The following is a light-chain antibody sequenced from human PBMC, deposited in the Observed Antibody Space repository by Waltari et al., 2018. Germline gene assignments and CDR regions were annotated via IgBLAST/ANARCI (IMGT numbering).Light chain of an antibody. V-gene: IGKV1-39*01. CDR3: QQSYSTPWT. CDR1: QSISSY. Sequence: DIQMTQSPYSLSASGGDRVTITCRASQSISSYLNWYQQKPGKAPNLLIYAASILQSGVPSRFSGSGSGTDFTLTISSLQPEDFATYYCQQSYSTPWTFGQGTKVEIK. CDR2: AAS. J-gene: IGKJ1*01.